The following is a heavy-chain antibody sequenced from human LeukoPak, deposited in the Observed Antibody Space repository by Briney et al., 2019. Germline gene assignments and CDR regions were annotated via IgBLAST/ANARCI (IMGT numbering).Heavy chain of an antibody. J-gene: IGHJ5*02. Sequence: PSETLSLTCTVSGGSISSHYWSWIRQPPGKGLEWIGYIYYGGSTNYNPSLKSRVTISVDTSKNQFSLKLSSVTAADTAVYYCARGQFWFDPWGQGTLVTVSS. CDR1: GGSISSHY. D-gene: IGHD6-19*01. V-gene: IGHV4-59*11. CDR2: IYYGGST. CDR3: ARGQFWFDP.